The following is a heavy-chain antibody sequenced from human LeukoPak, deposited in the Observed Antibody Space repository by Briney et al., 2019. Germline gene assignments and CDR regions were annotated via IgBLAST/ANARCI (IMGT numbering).Heavy chain of an antibody. CDR1: GSIFTSDW. Sequence: GASLKISCKCSGSIFTSDWIGWVRQLPGKGLEWMGIIFPADSDTRYSPSFQGQVTISADKSISTAYLQWSSLKASDTAMYYCARSNPILQWGQGTLVTVSS. CDR3: ARSNPILQ. V-gene: IGHV5-51*01. CDR2: IFPADSDT. J-gene: IGHJ4*02. D-gene: IGHD3-9*01.